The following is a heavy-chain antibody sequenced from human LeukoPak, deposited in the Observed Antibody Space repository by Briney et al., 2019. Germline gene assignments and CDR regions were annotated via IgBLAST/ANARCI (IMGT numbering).Heavy chain of an antibody. CDR3: AREYDILTGYYTRWFDP. V-gene: IGHV1-18*01. D-gene: IGHD3-9*01. Sequence: ASVKVSCKASGYTFTSYGISWVRQAPGQGLEWMGWISAYNGNTNYAQKLQGRVTMTTDTSTSTAYMELRSLRSDDTAVYYCAREYDILTGYYTRWFDPWGQGTLVTVSS. J-gene: IGHJ5*02. CDR1: GYTFTSYG. CDR2: ISAYNGNT.